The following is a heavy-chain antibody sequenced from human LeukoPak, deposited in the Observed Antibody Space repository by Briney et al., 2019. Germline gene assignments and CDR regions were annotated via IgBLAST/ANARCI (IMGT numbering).Heavy chain of an antibody. D-gene: IGHD1-26*01. Sequence: GGSLRLSCAASGFTFSSYGMSWVRQAPGKGLEWVSAISGSGVSTYYADPVKARFTISRDNSKNTLYLQMNSLRAEDTAVYYCAKERGVFDYWGQGTLVTVSS. CDR2: ISGSGVST. CDR3: AKERGVFDY. J-gene: IGHJ4*02. V-gene: IGHV3-23*01. CDR1: GFTFSSYG.